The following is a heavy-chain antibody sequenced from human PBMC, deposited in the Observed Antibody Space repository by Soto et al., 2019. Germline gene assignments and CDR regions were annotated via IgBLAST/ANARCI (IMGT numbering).Heavy chain of an antibody. CDR3: ARSSSGPDWYFDL. V-gene: IGHV3-30-3*01. CDR2: ISYDGSNK. D-gene: IGHD6-13*01. J-gene: IGHJ2*01. CDR1: GFTFSSYA. Sequence: QVQLVESGGGVVQPGRSLRLSCAASGFTFSSYAMHWVRQAPGKGLEWVAVISYDGSNKYYADSVKGRFTISRDNSKNTLYLQMNSLRAEDTAVYSCARSSSGPDWYFDLWGRGTLVTVSS.